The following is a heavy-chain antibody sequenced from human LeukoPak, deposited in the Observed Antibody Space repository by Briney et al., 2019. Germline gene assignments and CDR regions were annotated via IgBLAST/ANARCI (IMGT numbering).Heavy chain of an antibody. V-gene: IGHV4-39*07. J-gene: IGHJ5*02. CDR1: GGSISSSPYY. CDR2: IYYSGTT. CDR3: GAGGFSYYNWFDP. Sequence: SETLSLTCTVSGGSISSSPYYWGWIRQPPGKGLEWIGSIYYSGTTHYNPSLESRVTISVDTSKNQFSLKLASVTGADTAIYAKGAGGFSYYNWFDPWGQGTLVTVSS. D-gene: IGHD5-18*01.